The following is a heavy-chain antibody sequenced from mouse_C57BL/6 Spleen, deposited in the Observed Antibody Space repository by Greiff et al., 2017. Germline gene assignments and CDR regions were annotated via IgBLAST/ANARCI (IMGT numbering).Heavy chain of an antibody. V-gene: IGHV6-3*01. D-gene: IGHD1-1*01. CDR3: TSTVVARDAMDY. CDR2: IRLKSDNYAT. CDR1: GFTFSNYW. Sequence: EVMLVESGGGLVQPGGSMKLSCVASGFTFSNYWMNWVRQSPEKGLEWVAQIRLKSDNYATHYAESVKGRFTISRDDSKSSVYLQMNNLRAEDTGIYYCTSTVVARDAMDYWGQGTSVTVSS. J-gene: IGHJ4*01.